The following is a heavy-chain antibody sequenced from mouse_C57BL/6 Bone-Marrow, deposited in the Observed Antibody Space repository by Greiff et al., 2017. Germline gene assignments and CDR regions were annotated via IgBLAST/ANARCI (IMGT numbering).Heavy chain of an antibody. Sequence: EVQLQQSGPELVKPGASVKISCKASGYTFTDYYMNWVKQSHGKSLEWIGDINPNNGGTSYNQKFKGKATLTVDKSSSTAYMELRSLTSEDSAVYYCAKILRDYAMDYWGQGTSVTVSS. CDR2: INPNNGGT. CDR3: AKILRDYAMDY. V-gene: IGHV1-26*01. CDR1: GYTFTDYY. J-gene: IGHJ4*01.